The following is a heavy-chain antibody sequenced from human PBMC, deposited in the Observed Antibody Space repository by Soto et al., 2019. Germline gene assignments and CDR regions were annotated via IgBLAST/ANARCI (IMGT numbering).Heavy chain of an antibody. CDR1: GFTFSIYA. CDR3: TTDSFRSGSYFMWPYYYGMDV. J-gene: IGHJ6*02. V-gene: IGHV3-30*03. D-gene: IGHD3-10*01. CDR2: ISYDGNNK. Sequence: GGSLSLSCAASGFTFSIYAIHWVRQAPGKGLEWVAVISYDGNNKYYTDSVKGRFTISRDNSKNTLYLQMNSLKTEDTAVYYCTTDSFRSGSYFMWPYYYGMDVWGQGTTVTVSS.